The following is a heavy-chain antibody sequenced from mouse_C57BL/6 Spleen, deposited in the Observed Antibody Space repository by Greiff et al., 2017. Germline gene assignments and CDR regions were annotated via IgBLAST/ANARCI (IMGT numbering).Heavy chain of an antibody. J-gene: IGHJ3*01. Sequence: LVESGAELVRPGASVTLSCKASGSTFTDYEMHWVKQTPVHGLAWIGAIDPATGGTASNQTFKGKARLNADKSSSTAYMELRSLTSEDSAVYYCTRSNDGAWFAYWGQGTLVTVSA. V-gene: IGHV1-15*01. CDR3: TRSNDGAWFAY. D-gene: IGHD2-3*01. CDR2: IDPATGGT. CDR1: GSTFTDYE.